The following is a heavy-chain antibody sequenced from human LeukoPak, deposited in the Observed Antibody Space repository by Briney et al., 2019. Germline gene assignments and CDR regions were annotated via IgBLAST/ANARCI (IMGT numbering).Heavy chain of an antibody. Sequence: KTSETLSLTCTVSGGSISSSSYYWGWIRQPPGKGLEWIGSIYYSGSTYYNPSLKSRVTISVDTSKNQFSLKLSSVTAADTAVYYCARDRHSSSWYYYYGMDVWGQGTTVTVSS. D-gene: IGHD6-13*01. J-gene: IGHJ6*02. CDR1: GGSISSSSYY. V-gene: IGHV4-39*07. CDR2: IYYSGST. CDR3: ARDRHSSSWYYYYGMDV.